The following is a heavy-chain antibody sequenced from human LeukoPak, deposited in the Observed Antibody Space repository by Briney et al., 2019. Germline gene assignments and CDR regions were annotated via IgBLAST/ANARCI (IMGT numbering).Heavy chain of an antibody. CDR3: AEGGGFDFWSGYRYFDH. J-gene: IGHJ4*02. CDR2: ISGSGGST. D-gene: IGHD3-3*01. V-gene: IGHV3-23*01. Sequence: GGSLRLSCAASGFTFNSYAMTWVRQAPGKGLEWVSAISGSGGSTYYADSVKGRFTISRDNSKNTLWLQMDSLRAEDTAVYYCAEGGGFDFWSGYRYFDHWGQGALVTVSS. CDR1: GFTFNSYA.